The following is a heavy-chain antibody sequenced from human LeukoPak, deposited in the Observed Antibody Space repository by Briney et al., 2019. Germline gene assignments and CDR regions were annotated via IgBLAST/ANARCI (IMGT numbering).Heavy chain of an antibody. CDR2: VSGSGVST. CDR3: AKGVEDSGIYYYYYMDV. Sequence: GGSLRLSCAASGLTFSSYTFSTYAMSWVRQAPGKGLEWDSAVSGSGVSTYYADSVKGRFTISRDNSKNTLYLQMNGLRAEDTAVYYCAKGVEDSGIYYYYYMDVWGKGTTVTVSS. V-gene: IGHV3-23*01. D-gene: IGHD2-15*01. CDR1: GLTFSSYTFSTYA. J-gene: IGHJ6*03.